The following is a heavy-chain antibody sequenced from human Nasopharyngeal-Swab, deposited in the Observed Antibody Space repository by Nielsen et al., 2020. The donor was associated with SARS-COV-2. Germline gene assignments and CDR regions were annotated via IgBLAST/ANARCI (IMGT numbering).Heavy chain of an antibody. CDR3: ARSSWRKHYGDYWIDAFDI. CDR2: IIPIFGTA. J-gene: IGHJ3*02. Sequence: SVKVSCKASGGTFSSYAISWVRQAPGQGLEWMGGIIPIFGTANYAQKFQGRVTITADESTSTAYMELSSLRSEDTAVYYCARSSWRKHYGDYWIDAFDIWGQGTMGTVSS. D-gene: IGHD4-17*01. CDR1: GGTFSSYA. V-gene: IGHV1-69*13.